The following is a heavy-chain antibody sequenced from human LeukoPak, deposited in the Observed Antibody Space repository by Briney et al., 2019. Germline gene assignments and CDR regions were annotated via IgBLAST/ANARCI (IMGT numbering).Heavy chain of an antibody. Sequence: SQTLSLTCTVSGGSISSGGYYWSWIRQHPGEGLEWVGYIYYSGSTYYNPSLKSRVTISVDTSKNQFSLKLSSVTAADTAVYYCARDTVDSSGPNVWFDPWGQGTLVTVSS. CDR2: IYYSGST. J-gene: IGHJ5*02. CDR1: GGSISSGGYY. CDR3: ARDTVDSSGPNVWFDP. V-gene: IGHV4-31*03. D-gene: IGHD3-22*01.